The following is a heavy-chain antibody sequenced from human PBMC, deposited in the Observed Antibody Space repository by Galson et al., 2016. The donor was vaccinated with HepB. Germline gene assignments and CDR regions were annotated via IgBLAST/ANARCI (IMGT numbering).Heavy chain of an antibody. CDR1: RFKVSNYG. J-gene: IGHJ6*02. CDR2: IRSSGTTI. D-gene: IGHD4-17*01. V-gene: IGHV3-48*01. Sequence: SLRLSCAAARFKVSNYGMNWVRRAPGKGLEWLSYIRSSGTTIYNPESVKGRFTITKDTAKNSVFRQITVRRGDDTAVYYCARGADDDGDHLPLRAMDVWGQETTFTAS. CDR3: ARGADDDGDHLPLRAMDV.